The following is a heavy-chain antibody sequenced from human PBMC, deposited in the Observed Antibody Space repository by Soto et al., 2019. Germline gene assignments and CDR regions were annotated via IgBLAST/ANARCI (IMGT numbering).Heavy chain of an antibody. CDR3: AISYYDSSGYYLDY. J-gene: IGHJ4*02. D-gene: IGHD3-22*01. CDR2: ISAYNSNT. V-gene: IGHV1-18*04. Sequence: QVQLVQSGAEVKKPGASVKVSCKASRYTFTTYGISRVRQAPGQVLEWMGWISAYNSNTNEAQKLQGRVTMTTDTSTSTAYMELRSLRSDDTAVYYCAISYYDSSGYYLDYWGQGTLVTVSS. CDR1: RYTFTTYG.